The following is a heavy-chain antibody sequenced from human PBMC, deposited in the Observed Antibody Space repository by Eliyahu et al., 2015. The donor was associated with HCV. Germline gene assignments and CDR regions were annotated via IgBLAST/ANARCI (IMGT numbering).Heavy chain of an antibody. D-gene: IGHD6-19*01. CDR2: XHYSGST. J-gene: IGHJ5*02. CDR1: GGSISTYY. V-gene: IGHV4-59*01. CDR3: ASGGGGIAVAGTGGWFDP. Sequence: QVQLQESGPGLVQPSETLSLTCTVSGGSISTYYWSWIRQPPGKGLEWIGYXHYSGSTNHNPSLKSRVTMSIDTSKNQFSLRLSSVTAADTAVYYCASGGGGIAVAGTGGWFDPWGQGTLVTVSS.